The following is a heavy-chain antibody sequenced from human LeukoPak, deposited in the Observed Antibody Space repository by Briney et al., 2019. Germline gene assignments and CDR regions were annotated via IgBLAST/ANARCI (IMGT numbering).Heavy chain of an antibody. CDR2: IYYTGST. Sequence: SQTLSLTCTVSGGSISTGDYYWSWIRQPPGKGLKWIGYIYYTGSTYYNPSLKSRVTISVDTSKNQFSLKLSSVTAADTAVYYCARGDFAYYFDYWGQGTLVTVSS. CDR1: GGSISTGDYY. V-gene: IGHV4-30-4*08. CDR3: ARGDFAYYFDY. J-gene: IGHJ4*02.